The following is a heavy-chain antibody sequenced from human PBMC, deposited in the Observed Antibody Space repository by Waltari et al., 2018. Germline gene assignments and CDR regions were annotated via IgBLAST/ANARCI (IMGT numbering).Heavy chain of an antibody. CDR3: ARECRTLVVVKNWFDP. Sequence: QVQLQQWGAGLLKPSEPLSLTCAVSGGSFSGYYWSWIRQPPGKGLEWIGEINHSGSTNYNPSLKSRVTISVDTSKNQFSLKLSSVTAADTAVYYCARECRTLVVVKNWFDPWGQGTLVTVSS. D-gene: IGHD2-15*01. J-gene: IGHJ5*02. V-gene: IGHV4-34*01. CDR2: INHSGST. CDR1: GGSFSGYY.